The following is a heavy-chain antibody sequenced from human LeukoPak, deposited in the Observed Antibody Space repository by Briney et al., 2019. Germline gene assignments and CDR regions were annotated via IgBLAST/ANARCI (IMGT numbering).Heavy chain of an antibody. CDR3: ARGYSYDYYYYGIPV. V-gene: IGHV1-8*01. CDR2: MNPNSVNT. D-gene: IGHD5-18*01. CDR1: GYTFTSYD. Sequence: ASVKVSCKASGYTFTSYDINWVRQATGQGLEWMGWMNPNSVNTGYAQKFPGRVTMPTNTSISTAYMELSSLRSEHTAVYYCARGYSYDYYYYGIPVWGQGTTVTASS. J-gene: IGHJ6*02.